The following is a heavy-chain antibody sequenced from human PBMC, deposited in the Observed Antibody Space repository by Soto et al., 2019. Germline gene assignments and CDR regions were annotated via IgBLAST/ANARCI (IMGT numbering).Heavy chain of an antibody. CDR1: GGSFSGYY. CDR3: AREVLLWFGELFESDYYGMDV. J-gene: IGHJ6*02. V-gene: IGHV4-34*01. D-gene: IGHD3-10*01. CDR2: INHSGST. Sequence: SETLSLTCAVYGGSFSGYYWSWIRQPPGKGLEWIGEINHSGSTNYNPSLKSRVTISVDTSKNQFSLKLSSVTAADTAVYYCAREVLLWFGELFESDYYGMDVWGQGTTVTVSS.